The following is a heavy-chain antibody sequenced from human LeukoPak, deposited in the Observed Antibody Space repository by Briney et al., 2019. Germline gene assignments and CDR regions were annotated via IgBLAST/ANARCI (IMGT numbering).Heavy chain of an antibody. D-gene: IGHD2-15*01. J-gene: IGHJ4*02. V-gene: IGHV3-30*18. CDR2: ISYDGSNK. Sequence: GGSLRLSCAASGFTFSSYGMHWVRQAPGKGLEWVAFISYDGSNKYYADSVKGRFTISRDNSKNTLYLQMNSLRAEDTAVYYCAKDLGIVVVVAAPAGTDYWGQGTLVTVSS. CDR3: AKDLGIVVVVAAPAGTDY. CDR1: GFTFSSYG.